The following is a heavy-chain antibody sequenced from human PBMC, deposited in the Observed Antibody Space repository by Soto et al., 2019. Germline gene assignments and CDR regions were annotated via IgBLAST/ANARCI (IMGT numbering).Heavy chain of an antibody. CDR1: GGSISAYY. CDR2: IHPGWGA. V-gene: IGHV4-59*08. Sequence: QVQLQESGPGLVKPSETLSLTCTISGGSISAYYWGWIRQPPGKGLEWIGYIHPGWGANYNPSLRSRATLXXXTXXTQISLALSAMTAADAALYYCVRQGFGALPGLVDVWGQGTTVTVSS. CDR3: VRQGFGALPGLVDV. D-gene: IGHD3-10*01. J-gene: IGHJ6*02.